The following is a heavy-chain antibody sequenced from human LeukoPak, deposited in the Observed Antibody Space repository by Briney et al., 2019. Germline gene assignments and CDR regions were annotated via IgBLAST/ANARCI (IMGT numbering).Heavy chain of an antibody. V-gene: IGHV4-34*01. D-gene: IGHD3-22*01. J-gene: IGHJ4*02. CDR3: ARAASYDSSGYYYGYFDY. CDR2: INHSGST. Sequence: SETLSLTCAVYGGSFSGYYWSWIRQPPGKGLEWIGEINHSGSTNYNPSLKSRVTISVDTSKNQFSLKLSSVTAADTAVYYCARAASYDSSGYYYGYFDYWGQGTLVTVSS. CDR1: GGSFSGYY.